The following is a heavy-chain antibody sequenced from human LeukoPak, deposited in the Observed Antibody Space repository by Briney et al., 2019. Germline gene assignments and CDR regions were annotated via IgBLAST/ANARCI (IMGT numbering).Heavy chain of an antibody. V-gene: IGHV3-7*03. CDR3: VKNDGWFHLAQ. Sequence: GGSLRLSCAVSGFNFRDHWMDWVRQAPGKGLQWVGHIKNDGSETYYLDSLKGRFSISRDNTNNALYLQMNSLRVEDTAVYYCVKNDGWFHLAQWGQGTLVAVSS. CDR2: IKNDGSET. D-gene: IGHD6-19*01. CDR1: GFNFRDHW. J-gene: IGHJ4*02.